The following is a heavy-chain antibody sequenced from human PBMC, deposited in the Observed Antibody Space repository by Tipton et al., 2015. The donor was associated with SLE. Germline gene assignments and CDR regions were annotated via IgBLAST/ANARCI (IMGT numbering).Heavy chain of an antibody. Sequence: GSLRLSCAASGFTLNDFLFSWIRQAPGKGLEWVSYMSSDGSTMYYADSVKGRFTMSRDNAENSLYLQMTSLRAEDTAMYYCAGSWFGELLVYWGQGTRVTVSS. CDR1: GFTLNDFL. V-gene: IGHV3-11*04. CDR3: AGSWFGELLVY. J-gene: IGHJ4*02. CDR2: MSSDGSTM. D-gene: IGHD3-10*01.